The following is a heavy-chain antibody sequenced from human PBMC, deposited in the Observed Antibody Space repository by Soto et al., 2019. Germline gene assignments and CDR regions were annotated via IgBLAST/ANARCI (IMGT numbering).Heavy chain of an antibody. V-gene: IGHV1-3*01. CDR3: ARELNFPGYYYYYMDV. CDR2: INAGNGNT. Sequence: ASVKVSCKASGYTFTSYAMHWVRQAPGQRLEWMGWINAGNGNTKYSRKFQGRVTITRDTSASTAYMELSSLRSEDTAVYYCARELNFPGYYYYYMDVWGKGTTVTVSS. CDR1: GYTFTSYA. J-gene: IGHJ6*03.